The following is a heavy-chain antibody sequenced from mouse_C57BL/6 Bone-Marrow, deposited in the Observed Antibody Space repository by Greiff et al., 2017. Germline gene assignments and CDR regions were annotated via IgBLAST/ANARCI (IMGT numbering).Heavy chain of an antibody. D-gene: IGHD2-12*01. CDR3: ARRNCYYYAMDY. CDR1: GYTFTDYN. CDR2: INPNNGGT. V-gene: IGHV1-18*01. J-gene: IGHJ4*01. Sequence: EVQLQQSGPELVKPGASVKIPCKASGYTFTDYNLDWVKQSHGKSLEWIGDINPNNGGTTYNQKFKGKATLTVDKSSSTAYMELRSLTSEDTAVYYCARRNCYYYAMDYWGQVTSVTVSS.